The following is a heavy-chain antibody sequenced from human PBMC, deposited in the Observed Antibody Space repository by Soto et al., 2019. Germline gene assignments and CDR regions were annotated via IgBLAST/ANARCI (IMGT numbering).Heavy chain of an antibody. Sequence: EVRLLESGGGLVQPGGSLRLSCAASGFTFSNYAMSWVHQAPGKGLEWVSAISGSGDNTYYADSVKGRFTISRDNSNNTLYLQMNSLRAEDTAAYYCAKDTHGYSGYAWGYWGQGTLVTVSS. CDR2: ISGSGDNT. V-gene: IGHV3-23*01. D-gene: IGHD5-12*01. J-gene: IGHJ4*02. CDR3: AKDTHGYSGYAWGY. CDR1: GFTFSNYA.